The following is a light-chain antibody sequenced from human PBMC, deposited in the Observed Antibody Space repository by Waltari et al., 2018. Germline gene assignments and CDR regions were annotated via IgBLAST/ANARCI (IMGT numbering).Light chain of an antibody. Sequence: EIVLTQSPATLSLSPGARATLSCRASKSVSSYFAWYQQKPAQAPRLLIYDASNRATGIPARFSGSGSGTDFTLTISSLEPEDFAVYYCQHRSNWPRTFGQGTKVEIK. CDR2: DAS. V-gene: IGKV3-11*01. J-gene: IGKJ1*01. CDR3: QHRSNWPRT. CDR1: KSVSSY.